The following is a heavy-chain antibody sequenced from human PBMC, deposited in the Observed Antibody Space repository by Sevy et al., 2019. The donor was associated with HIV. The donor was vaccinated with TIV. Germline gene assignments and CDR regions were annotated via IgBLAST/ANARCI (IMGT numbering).Heavy chain of an antibody. CDR1: GLTLTNYW. CDR2: INTDGKMT. V-gene: IGHV3-74*01. J-gene: IGHJ4*02. Sequence: GGSLRLSCAASGLTLTNYWMHWVRQAPGKGLVWVSHINTDGKMTRYADFVKGRFTISRDNAKNTLYLQMNSLRDEDMAVYYCARGSRGTFGYWGQGTLVTVSS. CDR3: ARGSRGTFGY. D-gene: IGHD1-26*01.